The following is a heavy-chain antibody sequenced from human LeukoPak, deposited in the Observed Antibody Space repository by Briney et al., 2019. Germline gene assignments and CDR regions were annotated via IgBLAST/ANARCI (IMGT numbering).Heavy chain of an antibody. J-gene: IGHJ5*02. CDR3: ARDREWDLNWFDP. D-gene: IGHD1-26*01. V-gene: IGHV4-4*07. CDR1: GVSISSYY. CDR2: IYTSGST. Sequence: PSETLSLTCTVSGVSISSYYWSWIRQPAGKGLEWIGRIYTSGSTNFNPSPKSRVTTSVDTSKNQFSLKLSSVTAADTAVYYCARDREWDLNWFDPWGQGTLVTVSS.